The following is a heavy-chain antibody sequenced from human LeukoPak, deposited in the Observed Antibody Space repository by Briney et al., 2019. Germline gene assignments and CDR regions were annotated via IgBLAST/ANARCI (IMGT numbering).Heavy chain of an antibody. V-gene: IGHV4-59*01. J-gene: IGHJ3*02. Sequence: SETLSLTCTVSCGSISSYYWSWIRQPPGKGLEWIGYIYYSGSTNYNPSLKSRVTISVDTSKNQFSLKLSSVTAADTAVYYCAREMGKQWLVLHDAFDIWGQGTMVTVSS. CDR3: AREMGKQWLVLHDAFDI. CDR2: IYYSGST. D-gene: IGHD6-19*01. CDR1: CGSISSYY.